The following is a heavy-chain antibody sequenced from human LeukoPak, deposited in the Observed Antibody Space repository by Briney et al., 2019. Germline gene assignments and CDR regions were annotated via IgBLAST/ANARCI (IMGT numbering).Heavy chain of an antibody. Sequence: HSGGSLRLSCAASGFTFRNYAMSWVRQAPGKGLEWVSGISNVGRSKYYADSVKGRFTISRDNSKNTVHLQMNSLRAEDTAVYYCARDRDDYGDADYWGQGTLAAVSS. V-gene: IGHV3-23*01. D-gene: IGHD4-17*01. CDR3: ARDRDDYGDADY. CDR1: GFTFRNYA. J-gene: IGHJ4*02. CDR2: ISNVGRSK.